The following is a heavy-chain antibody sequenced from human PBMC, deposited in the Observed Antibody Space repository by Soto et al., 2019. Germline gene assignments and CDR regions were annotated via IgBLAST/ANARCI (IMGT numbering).Heavy chain of an antibody. J-gene: IGHJ4*02. CDR3: VRDPTYYYDEGVDY. Sequence: EVQLVESGGGLVQPGGSLRLSCAASGFTFSSYWMHWVRQAPGKGLVWVSRINSDGSSTSYADSVKGRFTISRDNAKNTLYLQMNSLRAEYTAVYYCVRDPTYYYDEGVDYWGQGTLVTVSS. CDR1: GFTFSSYW. V-gene: IGHV3-74*01. D-gene: IGHD3-22*01. CDR2: INSDGSST.